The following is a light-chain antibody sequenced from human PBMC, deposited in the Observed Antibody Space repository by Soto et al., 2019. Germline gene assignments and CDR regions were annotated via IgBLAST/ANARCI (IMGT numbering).Light chain of an antibody. CDR2: NVT. V-gene: IGLV2-14*01. J-gene: IGLJ2*01. Sequence: QSALTQPASVSGSPGQSITISCIGTSSDVGGYDSVSWYQQHPGKVPRLMIFNVTNRPSGVSDRFSGSKSANTASLTISGLQAEDEADYYCRTWTRSRTLIFGAGTKVTVL. CDR3: RTWTRSRTLI. CDR1: SSDVGGYDS.